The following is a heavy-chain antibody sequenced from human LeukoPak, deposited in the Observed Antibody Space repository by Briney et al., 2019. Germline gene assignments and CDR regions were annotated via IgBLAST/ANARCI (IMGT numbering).Heavy chain of an antibody. CDR3: ARDRTGRPDYCYVMDV. J-gene: IGHJ6*02. CDR2: ISNGGSSK. CDR1: GFTFSNYA. Sequence: PGGSLRLSCAASGFTFSNYAIHWVRQAPGKGLEWVVVISNGGSSKYYADSVRGRFTISRDNSKNTLYLQMNNLRPEDTAVYYCARDRTGRPDYCYVMDVWGQGTTVTVFS. V-gene: IGHV3-30-3*01. D-gene: IGHD6-6*01.